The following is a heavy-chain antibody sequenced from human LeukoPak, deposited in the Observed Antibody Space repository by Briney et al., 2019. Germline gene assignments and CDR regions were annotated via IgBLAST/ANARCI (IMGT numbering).Heavy chain of an antibody. D-gene: IGHD3-16*02. CDR2: INPNSGGT. CDR1: GYTFTGYY. CDR3: ARAPTDYDYVWGSYRFDY. V-gene: IGHV1-2*02. J-gene: IGHJ4*02. Sequence: ASVKVSCKASGYTFTGYYMHWVRQAPGQGLEWMGWINPNSGGTNYAQKFQGRVTMTRDTSTSTVYMELSSLRSEDTAVYYCARAPTDYDYVWGSYRFDYWGQGTLVTVSS.